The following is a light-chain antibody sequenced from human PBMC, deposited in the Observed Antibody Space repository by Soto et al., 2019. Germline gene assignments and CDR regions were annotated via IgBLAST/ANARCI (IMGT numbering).Light chain of an antibody. J-gene: IGKJ4*01. CDR1: QSVCSY. V-gene: IGKV3-11*01. Sequence: EMVLTQSPATRYLSPGDRATLSCRASQSVCSYLGGYQQRPGQAPRLLIYDASNRAAGIPARLSGSVSGTDVTLTIIILEPEDLAVSDCQQRSDWPSSFGGGTKLEI. CDR3: QQRSDWPSS. CDR2: DAS.